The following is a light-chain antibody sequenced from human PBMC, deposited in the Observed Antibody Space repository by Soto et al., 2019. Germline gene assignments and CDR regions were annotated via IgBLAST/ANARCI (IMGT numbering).Light chain of an antibody. CDR1: SSDVGGYNY. Sequence: QSALTQPASVSGSPGQSITISCTGTSSDVGGYNYVSWYQQHPGKAPKLMIYDVSDRPSGVSNRFSGSKSGNTASLTISGLQAEDEGDYYCSSYTTSSNPPYVFGTGTKVTVL. J-gene: IGLJ1*01. V-gene: IGLV2-14*01. CDR3: SSYTTSSNPPYV. CDR2: DVS.